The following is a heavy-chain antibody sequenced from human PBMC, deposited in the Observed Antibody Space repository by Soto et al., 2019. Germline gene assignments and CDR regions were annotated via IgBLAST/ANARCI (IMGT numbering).Heavy chain of an antibody. Sequence: SETLYLTCTVSGGSISSGGYYWSWIRQHPGKGLEWIGYIYYSGSTNYNPSLKSRVTISVDTSKNQFSLKLSSVTPEDTAVYYCARVSRDSSPSWGQGTMVTVSS. CDR3: ARVSRDSSPS. CDR2: IYYSGST. V-gene: IGHV4-31*03. D-gene: IGHD3-22*01. CDR1: GGSISSGGYY. J-gene: IGHJ3*01.